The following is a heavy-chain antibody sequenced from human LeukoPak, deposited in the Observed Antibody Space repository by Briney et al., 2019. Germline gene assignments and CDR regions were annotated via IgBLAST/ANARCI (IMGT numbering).Heavy chain of an antibody. CDR2: ISYDGSNK. J-gene: IGHJ4*02. CDR3: VKDLRLVRVLDY. D-gene: IGHD6-19*01. CDR1: GFTFSSYG. Sequence: PGGSLRLSCAASGFTFSSYGMHWVRQAPGKGLEWVAVISYDGSNKYYADSVKGRFTISRDNSKNTLYLQMNSLRAEDTAVYYCVKDLRLVRVLDYWGQGTLVTVSS. V-gene: IGHV3-30*18.